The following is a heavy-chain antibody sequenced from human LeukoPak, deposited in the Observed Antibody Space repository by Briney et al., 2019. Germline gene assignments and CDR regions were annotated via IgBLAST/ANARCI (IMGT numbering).Heavy chain of an antibody. CDR3: AKFTHCSSTSCYPSDY. CDR2: ISGSGGST. J-gene: IGHJ4*02. V-gene: IGHV3-23*01. CDR1: GFTFSSYA. Sequence: SGGSLRLSCAASGFTFSSYAMSWVRQAPGKGLEWVSAISGSGGSTYYADSVKGRFTISRDNSKNTLYLQMNSLRAEDTAVYYCAKFTHCSSTSCYPSDYWGQGTLVTVSS. D-gene: IGHD2-2*01.